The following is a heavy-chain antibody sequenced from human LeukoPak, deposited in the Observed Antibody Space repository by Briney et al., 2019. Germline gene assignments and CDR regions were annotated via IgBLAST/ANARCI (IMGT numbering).Heavy chain of an antibody. CDR1: GFTFSDYW. Sequence: GGSLRLSCAASGFTFSDYWMTWVRQAPGKGLEWVANIKVDGSEKNYVDSVRGRFTISRDNAKNSLYLQMNSLRAEDTAVYYCTRNGRSLDYWGQGTLVTVSS. V-gene: IGHV3-7*01. CDR3: TRNGRSLDY. D-gene: IGHD2-15*01. CDR2: IKVDGSEK. J-gene: IGHJ4*02.